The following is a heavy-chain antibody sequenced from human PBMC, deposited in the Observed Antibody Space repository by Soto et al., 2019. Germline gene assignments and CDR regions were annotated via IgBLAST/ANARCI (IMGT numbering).Heavy chain of an antibody. CDR2: IYYSGST. CDR1: GGSISSGGYY. J-gene: IGHJ6*02. CDR3: ARSSVMADTRMQDV. V-gene: IGHV4-31*03. D-gene: IGHD2-21*01. Sequence: SETLSLTCTVSGGSISSGGYYWSWIRQHPGKGMEWIGYIYYSGSTYYNPSLKSRVTISVDTSKNQFSLKLSSVTAADTAVYYCARSSVMADTRMQDVWGQGTTVTVSS.